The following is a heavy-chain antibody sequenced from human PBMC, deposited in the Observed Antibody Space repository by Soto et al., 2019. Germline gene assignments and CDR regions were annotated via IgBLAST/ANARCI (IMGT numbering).Heavy chain of an antibody. J-gene: IGHJ6*02. D-gene: IGHD5-12*01. Sequence: GGSLRLSCVASGFTFSAYSLNWVRQAPGKGPEWLSYISGNNANIYYVDSVKGRFIISRDNAKNSLYLQMNSLRAEDTAVYYCARDHSRKWLRSRANYGMDVWGQGTTVTVSS. CDR3: ARDHSRKWLRSRANYGMDV. CDR1: GFTFSAYS. CDR2: ISGNNANI. V-gene: IGHV3-48*04.